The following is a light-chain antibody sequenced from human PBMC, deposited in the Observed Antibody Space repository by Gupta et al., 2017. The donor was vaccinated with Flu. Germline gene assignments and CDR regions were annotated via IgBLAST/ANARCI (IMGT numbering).Light chain of an antibody. CDR2: AAS. CDR3: HHSNSFPPFT. J-gene: IGKJ3*01. V-gene: IGKV1-12*01. Sequence: IQMTQSPSSVSASIGDRGTLTCRASQDISRWLDWYQQKPGKAPKLLIYAASTLQRGVQSRFRGSGSGKDFTLTISSRQQEEFATYYSHHSNSFPPFTFGPGTKVNI. CDR1: QDISRW.